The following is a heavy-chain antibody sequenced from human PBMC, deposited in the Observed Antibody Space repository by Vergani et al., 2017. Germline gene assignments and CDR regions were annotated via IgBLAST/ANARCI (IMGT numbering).Heavy chain of an antibody. Sequence: QVQLVESGGGVVQPGGSLRLSCAASGFTFSSYGMHWVRPAPGNGLEWMAFIRYDGSNKYYADSVKGRFTISRDNSKNTLYLQMNSLRAEDTAVYYCAKXNTYYYDSSGYCDYWGQGTLVTVSS. CDR1: GFTFSSYG. CDR3: AKXNTYYYDSSGYCDY. CDR2: IRYDGSNK. J-gene: IGHJ4*02. D-gene: IGHD3-22*01. V-gene: IGHV3-30*02.